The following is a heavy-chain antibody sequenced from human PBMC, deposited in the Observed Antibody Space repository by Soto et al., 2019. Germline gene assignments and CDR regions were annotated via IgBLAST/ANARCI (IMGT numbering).Heavy chain of an antibody. V-gene: IGHV3-73*01. CDR1: GFTFIDSP. CDR3: TRLPTTGQNDAFDI. J-gene: IGHJ3*02. CDR2: IRSKANSYAT. D-gene: IGHD4-17*01. Sequence: GGSLRLSCAASGFTFIDSPMHWVRQASGKGLEWVGRIRSKANSYATAYAASVKGRFTISRDDSKNTAYLQMNSLKTEDTAVYYCTRLPTTGQNDAFDIWGQGTMVTVSS.